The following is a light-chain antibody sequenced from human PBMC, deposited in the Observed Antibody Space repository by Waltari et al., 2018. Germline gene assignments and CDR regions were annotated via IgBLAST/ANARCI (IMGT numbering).Light chain of an antibody. J-gene: IGKJ4*01. CDR1: QYISTY. V-gene: IGKV1-39*01. CDR3: QQSYSIPRT. CDR2: AAS. Sequence: DIEMTQSPSSLSASVGDRVTIACRSSQYISTYLNWYQRKPGKAPKLLISAASDLQSGVPSRFSGSGSGTDFTLTISSLQPEDFATYWCQQSYSIPRTFGGGTKVEIK.